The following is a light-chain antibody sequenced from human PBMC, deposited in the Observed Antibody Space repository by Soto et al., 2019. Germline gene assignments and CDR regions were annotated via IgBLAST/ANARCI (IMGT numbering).Light chain of an antibody. CDR1: TSDIGGYNA. CDR3: ATWDDSLRGVL. V-gene: IGLV2-14*01. Sequence: QSALTQPASVSGSPGQTITISCTGTTSDIGGYNAVSWYQHHPGKAPKLIIYEVTHRPSGVSDRFSASKSGNTASLTISGLQAEDEADYYCATWDDSLRGVLFGGGTKLIVL. CDR2: EVT. J-gene: IGLJ2*01.